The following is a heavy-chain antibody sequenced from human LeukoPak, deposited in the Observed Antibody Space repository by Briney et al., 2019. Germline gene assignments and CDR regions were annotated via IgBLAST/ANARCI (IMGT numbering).Heavy chain of an antibody. D-gene: IGHD5-18*01. CDR2: IYYSGST. Sequence: PSETLSLTCTVSGGSISSSSYYWSWIRQPPGKGLEWIGSIYYSGSTYYNPSLKSRVTISVDTSKNQFSLKLSSVTAADTAVYYCASGAVDTEFHYWGQGTLVTVSS. J-gene: IGHJ4*02. V-gene: IGHV4-39*01. CDR1: GGSISSSSYY. CDR3: ASGAVDTEFHY.